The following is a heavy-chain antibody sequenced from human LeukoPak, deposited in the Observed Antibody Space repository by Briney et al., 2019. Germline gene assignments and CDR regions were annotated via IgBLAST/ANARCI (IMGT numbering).Heavy chain of an antibody. CDR3: ARGEYYYDSNGKEHDY. J-gene: IGHJ4*02. Sequence: GASVKVSCKASGYTFTSYGISWVRQAPGQGLEWMGWISAYNGNTNYAQKLQGRVTMTTDTSTSTAYMELRSLRSDDTAVYYCARGEYYYDSNGKEHDYWGQGTLVTVSS. V-gene: IGHV1-18*01. CDR1: GYTFTSYG. D-gene: IGHD3-22*01. CDR2: ISAYNGNT.